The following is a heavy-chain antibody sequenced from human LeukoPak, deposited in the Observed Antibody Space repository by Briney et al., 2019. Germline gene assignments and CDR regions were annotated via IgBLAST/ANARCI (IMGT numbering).Heavy chain of an antibody. CDR3: AKDGYNFGAGYFDH. CDR1: GFTFSSYA. CDR2: ISGSGDST. J-gene: IGHJ4*02. Sequence: GGPLRLSCAASGFTFSSYAMSWVRQAPGKGLERVLSISGSGDSTYYGDSVKGRLTISRDNSKNTLSLQMNSLRAEDTAVYYCAKDGYNFGAGYFDHWGQGTLVTVSS. V-gene: IGHV3-23*01. D-gene: IGHD5-24*01.